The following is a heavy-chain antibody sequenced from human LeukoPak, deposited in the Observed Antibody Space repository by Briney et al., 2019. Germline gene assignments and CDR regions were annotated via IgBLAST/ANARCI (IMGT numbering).Heavy chain of an antibody. J-gene: IGHJ4*02. CDR1: GFTVSSNY. CDR3: ARAGAAAGTFDY. V-gene: IGHV3-53*01. Sequence: GGSLRLSCAASGFTVSSNYMSCVRQAPGKGLEWVSVIYSGGSTYYADSVKGRFTISRDNSKNTLYLQMNSLRAEDTAVYYCARAGAAAGTFDYWGQGTLVTVSS. D-gene: IGHD6-13*01. CDR2: IYSGGST.